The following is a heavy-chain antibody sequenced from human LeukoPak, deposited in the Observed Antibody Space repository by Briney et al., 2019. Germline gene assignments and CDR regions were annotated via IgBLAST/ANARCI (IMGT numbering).Heavy chain of an antibody. Sequence: PGGSLRLSCAASGFTFSGYWMHWVRHAPGKGLVWVSRIKTDGSSTYYADSVKGRFTISRDNAKNTLYLQLNSLRAEDTAVYYCAREGHYDSIDPDYWGQGTLVTVPS. CDR1: GFTFSGYW. J-gene: IGHJ4*02. V-gene: IGHV3-74*01. CDR2: IKTDGSST. D-gene: IGHD3-22*01. CDR3: AREGHYDSIDPDY.